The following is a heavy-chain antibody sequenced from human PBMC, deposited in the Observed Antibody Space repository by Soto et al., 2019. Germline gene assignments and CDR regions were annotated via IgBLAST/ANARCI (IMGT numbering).Heavy chain of an antibody. CDR1: GFTFSSYA. J-gene: IGHJ6*02. Sequence: PGGSLRLSCAASGFTFSSYAMSWVRQAPGKGLEWVSAISGSGGSTYYADSVKGRFTISRDNSKNTLYLQMNSLRAEDTAVYYCAKSDTVYYYYYGMDVWGQGTTVTVSS. V-gene: IGHV3-23*01. CDR3: AKSDTVYYYYYGMDV. CDR2: ISGSGGST. D-gene: IGHD4-17*01.